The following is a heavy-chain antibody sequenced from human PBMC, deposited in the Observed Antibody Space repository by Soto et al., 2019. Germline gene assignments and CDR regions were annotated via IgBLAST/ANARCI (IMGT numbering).Heavy chain of an antibody. CDR2: VHHSGTT. Sequence: SETLSHTCTVSGGSIISHYWSWIRQSPEKGQGWIGCVHHSGTTNYNPALESRVTMSLDTSRKQFSLKLNSVTAADTAVYYCATTQRAQWLVQDYDYWGQGTMVTVS. V-gene: IGHV4-59*11. D-gene: IGHD6-19*01. CDR3: ATTQRAQWLVQDYDY. CDR1: GGSIISHY. J-gene: IGHJ4*02.